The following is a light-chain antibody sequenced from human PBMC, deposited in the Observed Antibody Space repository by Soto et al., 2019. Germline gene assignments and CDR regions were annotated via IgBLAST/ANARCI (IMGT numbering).Light chain of an antibody. CDR3: QQSYSIPFT. V-gene: IGKV1-39*01. J-gene: IGKJ3*01. CDR1: QSISSY. Sequence: DIQVTQSPSSLSASVGDRITITCRASQSISSYLNWYQQKLGKAPKLLIYAASSLQSGVPSRFSGSGSGTDFTLTISSLQPEDFATYYCQQSYSIPFTFGPGTKVDIK. CDR2: AAS.